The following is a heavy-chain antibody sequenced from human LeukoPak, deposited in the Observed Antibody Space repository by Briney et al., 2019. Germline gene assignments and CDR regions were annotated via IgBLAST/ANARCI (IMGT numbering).Heavy chain of an antibody. D-gene: IGHD6-19*01. CDR3: ARHRYSSGWSNFDY. Sequence: SVKVSCKASGGTFSSYAISWVRQAPGQGPEWMGGIIPIIGTANYAQKFQGRVTITADKSTSTAYMELSSLRSEDTAVYYCARHRYSSGWSNFDYWGQGTLVTVSS. CDR1: GGTFSSYA. J-gene: IGHJ4*02. CDR2: IIPIIGTA. V-gene: IGHV1-69*06.